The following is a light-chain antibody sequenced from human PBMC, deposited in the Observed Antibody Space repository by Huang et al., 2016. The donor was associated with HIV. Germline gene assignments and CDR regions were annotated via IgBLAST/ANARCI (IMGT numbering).Light chain of an antibody. CDR3: QQSYNTPWT. Sequence: DIQMTQSPSSLSASVGDRVNITCRASQSISSYLSWGQQKPGKAPKLLIYGASIVQIGVQSMCRGSGSRTDFTLTISSVQPEELATYYCQQSYNTPWTVGQGTKVEIK. J-gene: IGKJ1*01. CDR1: QSISSY. CDR2: GAS. V-gene: IGKV1-39*01.